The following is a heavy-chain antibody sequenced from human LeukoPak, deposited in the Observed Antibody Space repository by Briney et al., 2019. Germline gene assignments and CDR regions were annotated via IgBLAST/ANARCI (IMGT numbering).Heavy chain of an antibody. CDR1: GYTFTGYY. J-gene: IGHJ4*02. D-gene: IGHD5-18*01. CDR2: INPNSGDT. V-gene: IGHV1-2*02. CDR3: ARDFYGGYSYGPFDY. Sequence: ASVKVSCKASGYTFTGYYMHWVRQAPGQGLEWMGWINPNSGDTNYAQKFQGRVTMTRDTSITTAYMELSRLRSDDTAVYYCARDFYGGYSYGPFDYWGQGTLVTVSS.